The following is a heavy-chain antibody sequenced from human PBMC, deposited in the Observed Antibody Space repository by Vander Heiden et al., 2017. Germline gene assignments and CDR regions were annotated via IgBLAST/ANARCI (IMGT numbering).Heavy chain of an antibody. D-gene: IGHD2-15*01. V-gene: IGHV3-11*01. J-gene: IGHJ4*02. CDR1: VFTFSDYQ. Sequence: GSGGGLVKPGESLRFSCAASVFTFSDYQMSWIRQAPGTGLDWVSHISWRGSITYNADSVKGRFTISRDKAKTSLYLQMNSLRAEDTAVYYCAKKLRDSTSFDYWGQGTLVTVSS. CDR2: ISWRGSIT. CDR3: AKKLRDSTSFDY.